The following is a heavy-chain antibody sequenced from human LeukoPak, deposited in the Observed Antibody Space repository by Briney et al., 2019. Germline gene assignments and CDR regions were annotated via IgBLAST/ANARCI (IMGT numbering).Heavy chain of an antibody. CDR1: GGSISSGGYY. CDR2: IYHSGST. D-gene: IGHD2-21*01. V-gene: IGHV4-30-2*01. J-gene: IGHJ5*02. Sequence: SETLSLTCTVSGGSISSGGYYWSWIRQPPGKGLEWIGYIYHSGSTYYNPSLKSRVTISVDRSKNQFSLKLSSVTAADTAVYYCARVPAGDSSWFDPWGQGTLVTVSS. CDR3: ARVPAGDSSWFDP.